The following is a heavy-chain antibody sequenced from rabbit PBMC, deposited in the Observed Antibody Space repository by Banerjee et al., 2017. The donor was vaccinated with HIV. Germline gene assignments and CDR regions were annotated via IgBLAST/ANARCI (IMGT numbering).Heavy chain of an antibody. CDR1: GIDFSSYG. CDR2: IYADSSGTT. CDR3: ARGDESIYYSFNL. V-gene: IGHV1S40*01. Sequence: QSLEESGGDLVKPGASLTLTCTASGIDFSSYGISWVRQAPGKGLEWITCIYADSSGTTSYASWAKGRFTISKTSSTTVTLQMTSLTAADTATYFCARGDESIYYSFNLWGPGTLVTVS. J-gene: IGHJ4*01. D-gene: IGHD8-1*01.